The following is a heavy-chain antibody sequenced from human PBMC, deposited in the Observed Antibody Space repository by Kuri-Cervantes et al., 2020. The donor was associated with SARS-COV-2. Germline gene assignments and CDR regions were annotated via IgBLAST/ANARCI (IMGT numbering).Heavy chain of an antibody. D-gene: IGHD2-2*01. J-gene: IGHJ4*02. CDR2: ISSSSSYI. CDR3: ASIVVVPAAIAGATQGKGDY. CDR1: GFTFSSYS. V-gene: IGHV3-21*01. Sequence: GGSLRLSCAASGFTFSSYSMNWVRQAPGKGLEWVSSISSSSSYIYYADSVKGRFTISRDNAKNSLYLQMNSLRAEDTAVYYCASIVVVPAAIAGATQGKGDYWGQGTLVPSPQ.